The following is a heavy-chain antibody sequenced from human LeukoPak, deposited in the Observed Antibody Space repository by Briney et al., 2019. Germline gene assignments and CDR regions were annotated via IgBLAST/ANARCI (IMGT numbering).Heavy chain of an antibody. CDR1: GSTFSSYN. Sequence: PGGSLRLSCAASGSTFSSYNMNWVRQAPGKGLEWVSSISSSSSYIYYADSVKGRFTIPRDNAKNSLYLQMNSLRAEDTAVYYCARVGYYYDSSGYYYYFDYWGQGTVVTVSS. CDR2: ISSSSSYI. D-gene: IGHD3-22*01. V-gene: IGHV3-21*01. CDR3: ARVGYYYDSSGYYYYFDY. J-gene: IGHJ4*02.